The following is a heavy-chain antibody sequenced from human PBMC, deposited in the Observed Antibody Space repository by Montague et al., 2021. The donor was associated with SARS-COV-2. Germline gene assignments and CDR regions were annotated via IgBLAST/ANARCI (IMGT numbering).Heavy chain of an antibody. CDR2: IYTSGTT. D-gene: IGHD5-12*01. CDR1: GGSISSGSYY. CDR3: ARAHSGSWAHLDN. J-gene: IGHJ4*02. V-gene: IGHV4-61*02. Sequence: TLSLTCTASGGSISSGSYYWSWIRQPAGKGLEWIGRIYTSGTTDYSFTLKSRVTISVDTSKNQFSLKLTSATAADTAVYYCARAHSGSWAHLDNWGQGTLVTVSS.